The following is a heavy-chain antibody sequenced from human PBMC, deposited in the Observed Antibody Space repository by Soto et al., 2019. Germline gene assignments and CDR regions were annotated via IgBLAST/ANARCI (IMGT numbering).Heavy chain of an antibody. CDR2: ISSSGSTI. CDR1: GFTFSDYY. D-gene: IGHD6-6*01. Sequence: GGSLRLSXAASGFTFSDYYMSWIRQAPGKGLEWVSYISSSGSTIYYADSVKGRFTISRDNAKNSLYLQMNSLRAEDTAVYYCARDGVYSSSGYYYGMDVWGQGTTVTVSS. CDR3: ARDGVYSSSGYYYGMDV. J-gene: IGHJ6*02. V-gene: IGHV3-11*01.